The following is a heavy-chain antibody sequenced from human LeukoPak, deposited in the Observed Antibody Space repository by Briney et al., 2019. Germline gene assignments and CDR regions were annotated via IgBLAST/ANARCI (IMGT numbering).Heavy chain of an antibody. V-gene: IGHV3-30*02. CDR3: ASPSGGTFDV. CDR1: RFTFNNYW. CDR2: IRYDGIHK. Sequence: GGSLRLSCTASRFTFNNYWMTWVRRAPGKGLAWVASIRYDGIHKYYADSVKGRFTISRDNSKDTMYLQMDSLRLDDTAMYYCASPSGGTFDVWGLGTMVTVSS. J-gene: IGHJ3*01.